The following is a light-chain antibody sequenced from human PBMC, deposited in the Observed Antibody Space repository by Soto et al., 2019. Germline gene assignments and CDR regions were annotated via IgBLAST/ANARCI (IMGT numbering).Light chain of an antibody. J-gene: IGLJ2*01. V-gene: IGLV2-18*02. CDR3: SSYTSSSTVV. CDR2: DVS. CDR1: SSDVGSYNR. Sequence: QSALTQPPSVSGSPGQPVTISCTGTSSDVGSYNRVSWYQQPPGTAPKLMIYDVSNRPSGVPDRFSGSKSGNTASLTISGLQAEDETDYYCSSYTSSSTVVFGGGTKLTVL.